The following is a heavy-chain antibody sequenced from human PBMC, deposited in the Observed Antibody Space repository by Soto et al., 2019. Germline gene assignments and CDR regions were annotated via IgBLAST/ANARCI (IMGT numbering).Heavy chain of an antibody. D-gene: IGHD6-13*01. CDR2: IYYSGST. CDR3: ARGGAAAGNWFDP. Sequence: SATLSLPCTVSGGSVSSGSYYWSWIRQPPGKGLEWIGYIYYSGSTNYNPSLKSRVTISVDTSKNQFSLKLSSVTAADTAVYYCARGGAAAGNWFDPWGQGTLVTVSS. J-gene: IGHJ5*02. V-gene: IGHV4-61*01. CDR1: GGSVSSGSYY.